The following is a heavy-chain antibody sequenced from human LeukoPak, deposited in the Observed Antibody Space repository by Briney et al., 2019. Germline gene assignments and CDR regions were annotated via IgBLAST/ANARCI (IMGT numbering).Heavy chain of an antibody. J-gene: IGHJ4*02. D-gene: IGHD2/OR15-2a*01. V-gene: IGHV1-69*04. CDR1: GGTFSSYT. Sequence: SVKVSCKASGGTFSSYTISWVRQTPGQGLEWMGRIIPILGIANYAQKFKGRVTITADKSTSTAYMELSSLRSEDTAVYYCAREQTTLLFDYWGQGTLVTVSS. CDR2: IIPILGIA. CDR3: AREQTTLLFDY.